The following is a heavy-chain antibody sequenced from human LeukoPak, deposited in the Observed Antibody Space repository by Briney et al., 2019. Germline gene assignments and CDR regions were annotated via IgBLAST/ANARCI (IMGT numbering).Heavy chain of an antibody. CDR3: ASSSYSCSSY. CDR1: GFTFTNYW. V-gene: IGHV3-7*01. J-gene: IGHJ4*02. Sequence: PGGSVRLSCAASGFTFTNYWMIWVRQAPGKGLEWVANINEDGSEKYYVGSVEGRFTISRDNARNSVFLQMNSLRGDDTAMYYCASSSYSCSSYWGQGTLVTVSS. CDR2: INEDGSEK. D-gene: IGHD3-10*01.